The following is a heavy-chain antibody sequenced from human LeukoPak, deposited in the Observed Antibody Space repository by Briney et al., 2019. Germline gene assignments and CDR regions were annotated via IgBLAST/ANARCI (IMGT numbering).Heavy chain of an antibody. D-gene: IGHD5-12*01. V-gene: IGHV4-59*01. CDR1: GGSFSSYY. CDR3: VRAVGPVGGYDSP. Sequence: SETLPLTCTVSGGSFSSYYWSWIRQPPGKGLEWIGYIYYSGSTNYNPSLKSRVTISLDTSKNQFSLKLSSVTAADTAVYYCVRAVGPVGGYDSPWGQGTLVTVSS. J-gene: IGHJ5*02. CDR2: IYYSGST.